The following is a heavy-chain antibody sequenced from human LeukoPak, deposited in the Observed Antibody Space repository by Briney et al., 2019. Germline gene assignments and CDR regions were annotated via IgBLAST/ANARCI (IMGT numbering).Heavy chain of an antibody. D-gene: IGHD6-19*01. CDR2: IYYSGST. Sequence: SETLSLTCTVSGGSISSYYWSWIRQPPGKGLEWIGYIYYSGSTNYNPSLKSRVTISVDTSKNQFSLKLSSVTAADTAVYYCARWTGSGWDCYFDYWGQGTLVTVSS. V-gene: IGHV4-59*08. J-gene: IGHJ4*02. CDR3: ARWTGSGWDCYFDY. CDR1: GGSISSYY.